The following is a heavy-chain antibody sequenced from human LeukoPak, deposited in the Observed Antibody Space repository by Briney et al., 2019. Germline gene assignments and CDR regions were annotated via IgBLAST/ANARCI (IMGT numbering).Heavy chain of an antibody. CDR3: ARTYGDLYYFDY. CDR1: GYTFTDYY. CDR2: INPNSGGT. J-gene: IGHJ4*02. D-gene: IGHD4-17*01. Sequence: ASVKVSCKASGYTFTDYYMHWVRQAPGQGLEWMGWINPNSGGTNYAQKFQGRVTMTRDTSISTAYMGLSRLRSDDTAMYYCARTYGDLYYFDYWGQGTLVTVSS. V-gene: IGHV1-2*02.